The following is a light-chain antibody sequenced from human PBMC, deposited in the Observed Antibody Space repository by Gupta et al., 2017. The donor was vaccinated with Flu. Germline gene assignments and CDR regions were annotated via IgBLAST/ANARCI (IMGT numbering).Light chain of an antibody. CDR2: DDG. CDR3: QGWDSSSAYA. CDR1: NSGSKS. Sequence: PGQTARISCGGNNSGSKSVHWYQQHPGQAPVLVVYDDGDRPAGIPERFSGSNSGNTATLTISRVEAGDEADYCCQGWDSSSAYAFGTGTTVTVL. V-gene: IGLV3-21*02. J-gene: IGLJ1*01.